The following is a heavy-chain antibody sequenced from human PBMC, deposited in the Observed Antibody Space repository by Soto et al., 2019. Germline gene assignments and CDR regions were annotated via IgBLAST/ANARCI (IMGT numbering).Heavy chain of an antibody. D-gene: IGHD3-22*01. J-gene: IGHJ3*02. Sequence: SVKVSCKASGFTFTGSAVQWVRQARGQRLEWIGWIVVGSGNTNYAQKFQERVTITRDMSTSTAYMELSSLRSEDTAVYYCAADPYSSGYYPDAFDIWGQGTMVTVSS. CDR1: GFTFTGSA. V-gene: IGHV1-58*01. CDR2: IVVGSGNT. CDR3: AADPYSSGYYPDAFDI.